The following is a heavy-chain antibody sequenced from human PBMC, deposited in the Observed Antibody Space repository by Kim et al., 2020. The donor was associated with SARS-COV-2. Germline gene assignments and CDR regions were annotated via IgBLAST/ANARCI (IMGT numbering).Heavy chain of an antibody. CDR2: IYHSGST. CDR1: GGSISSSNW. J-gene: IGHJ5*02. D-gene: IGHD1-26*01. CDR3: ARGGSGSYYRIEDWFDP. V-gene: IGHV4-4*02. Sequence: SETLSLTCAVSGGSISSSNWWSWVRQPPGKGLEWIGEIYHSGSTNYNPSLKSRVTISVDKSKNQFSLKLSSVTAADTAVYYCARGGSGSYYRIEDWFDPWGQGTLVTVSS.